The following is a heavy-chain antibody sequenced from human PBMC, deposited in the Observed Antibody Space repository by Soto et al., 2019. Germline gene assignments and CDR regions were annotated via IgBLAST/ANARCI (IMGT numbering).Heavy chain of an antibody. CDR1: GFTFSNAW. J-gene: IGHJ3*02. D-gene: IGHD6-13*01. CDR2: IKSKTDGGTT. CDR3: TTAPPDSSSWYGDAFEI. Sequence: GGSLRLSCAASGFTFSNAWMSWVRQAPGKGLEWVGRIKSKTDGGTTDYAAPVKGRFTISRDDSKNTLYLQMNSLKTEDTAVYYCTTAPPDSSSWYGDAFEIWGQGTMVTVSS. V-gene: IGHV3-15*01.